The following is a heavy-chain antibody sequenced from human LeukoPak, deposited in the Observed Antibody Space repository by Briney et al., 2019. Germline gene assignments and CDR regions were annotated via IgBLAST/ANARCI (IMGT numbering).Heavy chain of an antibody. V-gene: IGHV3-21*01. D-gene: IGHD2-21*01. CDR3: ARDGWGPYSFAFDI. CDR1: GFTFNMYT. J-gene: IGHJ3*02. Sequence: GGSLRLSCAASGFTFNMYTMNWVRQAPGKGLEWVSSISSSSSYIYYADSVKGRFTISRDNAKNSLYLQMNSLRVEDTAVYYCARDGWGPYSFAFDIWGQGTMVTVSS. CDR2: ISSSSSYI.